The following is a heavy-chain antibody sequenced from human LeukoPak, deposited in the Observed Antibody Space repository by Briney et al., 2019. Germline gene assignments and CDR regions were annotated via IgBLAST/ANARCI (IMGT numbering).Heavy chain of an antibody. D-gene: IGHD3-22*01. Sequence: GGSLRLSCAASGFTVSSIHMVWVRHAPGKGLEWVSVTYTGGNSYYADSVKGRFIISRDISKNTLYLQMNSPRAEDSALYYCARGGRGSAAVVAPRSFDIWGQGTMVTVSS. J-gene: IGHJ3*02. CDR3: ARGGRGSAAVVAPRSFDI. CDR1: GFTVSSIH. CDR2: TYTGGNS. V-gene: IGHV3-53*01.